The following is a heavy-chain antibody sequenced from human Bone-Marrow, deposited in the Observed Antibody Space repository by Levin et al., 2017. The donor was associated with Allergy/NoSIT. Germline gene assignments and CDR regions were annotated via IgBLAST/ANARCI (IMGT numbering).Heavy chain of an antibody. CDR2: ISGSGGST. Sequence: GESLKISCAASGFTFSSYAMSWVRQAPGKGLEWVSAISGSGGSTYYADSVKGRFTISRDNSKKTLDLQMNSMRAEDTAVYYCAKVHWCGHALFLGVLLQDWYFDLWGRGTLVTVSS. V-gene: IGHV3-23*01. J-gene: IGHJ2*01. CDR1: GFTFSSYA. D-gene: IGHD2-8*02. CDR3: AKVHWCGHALFLGVLLQDWYFDL.